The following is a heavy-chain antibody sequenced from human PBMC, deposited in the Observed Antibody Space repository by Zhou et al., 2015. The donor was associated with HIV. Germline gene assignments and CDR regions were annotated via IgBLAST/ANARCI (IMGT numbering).Heavy chain of an antibody. Sequence: QVQLVQSGAEVKKPGSSVKVSCKASGGTFSSYTISWVRQAPGQGLEWMGRIIPILGIANYAQKFQGRVTITADKSTSTAYMELSSLRSEDTAVYYCARDKGHGLDTAMAFDYWGQGTLVTVSS. CDR1: GGTFSSYT. CDR3: ARDKGHGLDTAMAFDY. J-gene: IGHJ4*02. CDR2: IIPILGIA. D-gene: IGHD5-18*01. V-gene: IGHV1-69*08.